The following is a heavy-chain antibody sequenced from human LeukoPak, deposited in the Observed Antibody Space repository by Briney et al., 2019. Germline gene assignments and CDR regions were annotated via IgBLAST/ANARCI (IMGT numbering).Heavy chain of an antibody. CDR3: ARPSGSLYYYGMDV. CDR1: GFTVSSNY. Sequence: GGSLRLSCAASGFTVSSNYMSWVRQAPGKGLEWVSVIYSGGSTYYADSVKGRFTISRDNFKNTLYLQMNSLRAEDTAVYYCARPSGSLYYYGMDVWGQGTTVTVSS. CDR2: IYSGGST. J-gene: IGHJ6*02. V-gene: IGHV3-53*01. D-gene: IGHD1-26*01.